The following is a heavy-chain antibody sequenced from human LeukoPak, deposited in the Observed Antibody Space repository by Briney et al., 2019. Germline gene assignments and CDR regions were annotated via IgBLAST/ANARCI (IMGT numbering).Heavy chain of an antibody. CDR2: IYYSGST. CDR1: DDSITMYY. D-gene: IGHD3-10*01. Sequence: SETLSLTCSVSDDSITMYYWTWIRQPPGKGLEWIGYIYYSGSTNYNPSLKSRVTISVDTSKNQFSLKLSSVTAADTAVYYCARDATGSGSYYPNVGFDPWGQGTLVTVSS. V-gene: IGHV4-59*01. CDR3: ARDATGSGSYYPNVGFDP. J-gene: IGHJ5*02.